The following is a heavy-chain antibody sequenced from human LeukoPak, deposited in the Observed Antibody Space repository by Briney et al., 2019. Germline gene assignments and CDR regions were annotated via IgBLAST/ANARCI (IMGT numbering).Heavy chain of an antibody. CDR3: ARDHGYCSGGSCYPDVYFDY. CDR1: GYTFTSYG. V-gene: IGHV1-18*01. D-gene: IGHD2-15*01. CDR2: ISAYNGNT. Sequence: ASVKVSCKASGYTFTSYGISWVRQAPGQGLEWMGWISAYNGNTNYAQKLQGRVTMTTDTSTSTAYMELRSLRSDDTAVYYCARDHGYCSGGSCYPDVYFDYWGQGTLVTVSS. J-gene: IGHJ4*02.